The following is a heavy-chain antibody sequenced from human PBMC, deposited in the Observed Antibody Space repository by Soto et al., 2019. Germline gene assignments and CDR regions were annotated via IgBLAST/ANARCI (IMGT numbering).Heavy chain of an antibody. Sequence: QVQLQESGPGLVKPSQTLSLTCTVSGGSISSYASFWSWIRQLPGKGPEWIAFISYSGNTSYNPSLRSRVTISADTSKSQFSLNLTSVAAADTAVYYCARGGASSKWFDPWGQGTLVTVSS. CDR1: GGSISSYASF. V-gene: IGHV4-31*03. J-gene: IGHJ5*02. CDR3: ARGGASSKWFDP. D-gene: IGHD2-15*01. CDR2: ISYSGNT.